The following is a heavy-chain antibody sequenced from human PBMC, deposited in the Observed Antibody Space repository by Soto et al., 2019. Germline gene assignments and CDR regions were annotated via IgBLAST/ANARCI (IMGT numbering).Heavy chain of an antibody. CDR1: GFTFTNYD. Sequence: EVQLVESGGGLVQPGGSLRLSCAASGFTFTNYDMHWVRQVTGKGLEWVSGITTAGDTYYPGSVKGRFTISREKAKNSLYLQMNSLSAGDTAVYYCARELHGGSYGMDVWGQGTMVTVS. CDR3: ARELHGGSYGMDV. J-gene: IGHJ6*02. CDR2: ITTAGDT. V-gene: IGHV3-13*01.